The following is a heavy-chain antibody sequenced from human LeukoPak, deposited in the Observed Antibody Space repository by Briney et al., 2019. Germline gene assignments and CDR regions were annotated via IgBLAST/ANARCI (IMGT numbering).Heavy chain of an antibody. V-gene: IGHV3-43*02. CDR2: ICGVGGST. CDR1: GFTFDSYA. CDR3: AKDESNDP. J-gene: IGHJ5*02. Sequence: GGSLRLSCAASGFTFDSYAMRWVRQAPGKGLEWVSLICGVGGSTYYADVERGCFTIPRDNIKNSLYLQMNSLRSEDTALYYCAKDESNDPWGQGTLVTVSS.